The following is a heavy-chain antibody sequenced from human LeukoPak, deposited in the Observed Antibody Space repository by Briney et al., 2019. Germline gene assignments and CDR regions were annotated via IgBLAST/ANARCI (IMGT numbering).Heavy chain of an antibody. CDR3: TSRRQDGW. D-gene: IGHD2-15*01. CDR2: IKSKIDGGTI. Sequence: GGSLRLSCVGSGFTFSDAWMTWVRQAPGKGLEWVGRIKSKIDGGTIDYAEPVKGRFTISRDDSRSTLYLQMSSLKTEDIAVYYCTSRRQDGWWGQGTLVTVS. V-gene: IGHV3-15*01. J-gene: IGHJ4*02. CDR1: GFTFSDAW.